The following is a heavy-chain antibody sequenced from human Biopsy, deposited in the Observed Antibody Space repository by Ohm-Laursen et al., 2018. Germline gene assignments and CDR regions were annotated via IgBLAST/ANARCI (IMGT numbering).Heavy chain of an antibody. D-gene: IGHD1-26*01. CDR2: IYYSGGS. CDR3: ARVEAGTYDALDI. CDR1: GGSMTGYE. Sequence: SDTLSLTCSVSGGSMTGYEWSGIRLPRGKGLEWIGYIYYSGGSKYDPSLASRVTFSVDMSKSQFSLKLYSVTAADPAVYYCARVEAGTYDALDIWGQGALVAVSA. V-gene: IGHV4-59*07. J-gene: IGHJ3*02.